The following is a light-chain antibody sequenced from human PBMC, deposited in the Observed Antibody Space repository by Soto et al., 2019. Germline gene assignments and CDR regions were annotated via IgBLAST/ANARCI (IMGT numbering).Light chain of an antibody. J-gene: IGLJ3*02. CDR2: DVS. V-gene: IGLV2-11*01. CDR1: SRDVGGYNY. CDR3: CSYAGSYTLV. Sequence: QSALTQPASVSGSPGQSITISCTGTSRDVGGYNYVSWYQQYPGKAPKLMIYDVSKRPSGVPDRFSGSKSGNTASLTISGLQAEDEADYYCCSYAGSYTLVFGGGTKLTVL.